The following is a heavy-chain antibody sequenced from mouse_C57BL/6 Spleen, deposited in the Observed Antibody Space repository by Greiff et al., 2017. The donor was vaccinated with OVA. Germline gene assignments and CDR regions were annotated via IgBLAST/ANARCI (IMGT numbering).Heavy chain of an antibody. CDR1: GYTFTDYN. CDR2: INPNNGGT. D-gene: IGHD1-1*01. Sequence: EVQLQQSGPELVKPGASVKIPCKASGYTFTDYNMDWVKQSHGKSLEWIGDINPNNGGTIYNQKFKGKATLTVDKSSSTAYMELRSLTSEDTAVYYCARRPHYASGWYFDVWGTGTTVTVSS. CDR3: ARRPHYASGWYFDV. J-gene: IGHJ1*03. V-gene: IGHV1-18*01.